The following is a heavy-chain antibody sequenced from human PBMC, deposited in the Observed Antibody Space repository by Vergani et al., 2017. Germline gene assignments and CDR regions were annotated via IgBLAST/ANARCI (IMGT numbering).Heavy chain of an antibody. V-gene: IGHV4-39*01. D-gene: IGHD3-16*01. Sequence: QLQLQESGPGLVKPSETLSLTCIVPGDSINNGNYSWGWIRQPPGKGLEWIGNVYYNGSPYYNPSLKSRVSISVDTSKNQFSLKLSSVTAADSAVYYCARHDSGHYDSSYYGLDVWGQGTTVTVSS. CDR2: VYYNGSP. J-gene: IGHJ6*02. CDR3: ARHDSGHYDSSYYGLDV. CDR1: GDSINNGNYS.